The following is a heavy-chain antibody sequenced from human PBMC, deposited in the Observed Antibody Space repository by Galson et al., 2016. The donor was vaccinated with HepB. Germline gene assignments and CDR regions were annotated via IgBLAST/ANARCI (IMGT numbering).Heavy chain of an antibody. J-gene: IGHJ1*01. Sequence: SLRLSCAASGFTISNYVMTWVRQAPGMGPEWVSGISTTSSTTYYADSVKGRFTISRDNSKNTLYLQMSGLRADDTAVYYCAKTPKKGENGGLLNYWGQGILVTVSS. CDR1: GFTISNYV. V-gene: IGHV3-23*01. CDR2: ISTTSSTT. CDR3: AKTPKKGENGGLLNY. D-gene: IGHD2-15*01.